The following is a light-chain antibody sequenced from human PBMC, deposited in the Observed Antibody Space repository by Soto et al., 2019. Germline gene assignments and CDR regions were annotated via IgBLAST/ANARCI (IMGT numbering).Light chain of an antibody. CDR1: QSVSSSY. CDR2: ASS. V-gene: IGKV3-20*01. Sequence: EIVLTQSPGTLSLSPGERATLSCRASQSVSSSYLAWYQQKPGQAPRLSIYASSIRATGIPDRFSGSGSGTDFTLTISRLEPEDFAVYYCQQYGSSPQTFGQGTKVDI. J-gene: IGKJ1*01. CDR3: QQYGSSPQT.